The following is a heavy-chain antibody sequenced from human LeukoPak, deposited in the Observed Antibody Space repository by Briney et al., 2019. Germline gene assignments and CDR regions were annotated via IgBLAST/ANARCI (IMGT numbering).Heavy chain of an antibody. V-gene: IGHV1-18*01. CDR1: GYTFTSYG. CDR3: ASQIAAAGLRSYYGMDV. Sequence: ASVKVSCKASGYTFTSYGISWVRQAPGQGLEWMGWISAYNGNTNYAQKLQGRVTMTIDTSTSTAYMELRSLRSDDTAVYYCASQIAAAGLRSYYGMDVWGQGTTVTVSS. D-gene: IGHD6-13*01. J-gene: IGHJ6*02. CDR2: ISAYNGNT.